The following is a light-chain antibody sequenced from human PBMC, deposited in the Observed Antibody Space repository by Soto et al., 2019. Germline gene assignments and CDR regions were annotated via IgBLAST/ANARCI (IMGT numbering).Light chain of an antibody. CDR3: QQYNSYPYT. CDR1: QSISSW. V-gene: IGKV1-5*03. J-gene: IGKJ2*01. CDR2: KAS. Sequence: DIQMTQSPSTLSASVGDRVTITCRASQSISSWLAWYQQKPGKAPKLLIYKASSLESGVRSRFSGSGSGTEFTLTISSLQPDDFATYYCQQYNSYPYTFGQGTKREIK.